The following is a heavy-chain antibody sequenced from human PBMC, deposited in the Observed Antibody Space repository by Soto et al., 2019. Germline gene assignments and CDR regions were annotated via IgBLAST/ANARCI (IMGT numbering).Heavy chain of an antibody. CDR1: GYTFTGYY. V-gene: IGHV1-2*02. CDR3: ARGSGNQLPMGVFDI. D-gene: IGHD2-2*01. J-gene: IGHJ3*02. Sequence: ASVKVSCKASGYTFTGYYMHWVRQAPGQGLEWMGWINPNSGGTSYAQKFQGRVTMTRDTSTSTVYMELSSLRSEDTAVYYCARGSGNQLPMGVFDIWGKGTMVPVSS. CDR2: INPNSGGT.